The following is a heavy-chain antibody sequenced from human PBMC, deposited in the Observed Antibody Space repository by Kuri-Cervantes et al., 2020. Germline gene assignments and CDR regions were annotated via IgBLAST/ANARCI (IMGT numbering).Heavy chain of an antibody. CDR1: GGSINSYY. CDR3: ARVWLAGAASVVITPQVFDY. D-gene: IGHD3-22*01. V-gene: IGHV4-4*07. Sequence: SETLSLTCTVSGGSINSYYWSWIRQPAGKGLEWIGRVYTSGSTNYNPSLKSRVTISVDKSKNQFSLKLTSVTAADTAVYYCARVWLAGAASVVITPQVFDYWGQGTLVTVSS. J-gene: IGHJ4*02. CDR2: VYTSGST.